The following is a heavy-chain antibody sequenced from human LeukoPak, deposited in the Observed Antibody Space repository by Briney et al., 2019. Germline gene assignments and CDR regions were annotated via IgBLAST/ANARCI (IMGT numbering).Heavy chain of an antibody. V-gene: IGHV1-46*01. D-gene: IGHD2-21*02. CDR1: GGTFSSYA. CDR3: ARCLRGGDFVAQDAFDI. CDR2: INPSGGST. Sequence: ASVKVSCKASGGTFSSYAISWVRQAPGQGLEWMGIINPSGGSTSYAQKFQGRVTMTRDTSTSTFYMELSSLRSEDTAVYYCARCLRGGDFVAQDAFDIWGQGTMVTVSS. J-gene: IGHJ3*02.